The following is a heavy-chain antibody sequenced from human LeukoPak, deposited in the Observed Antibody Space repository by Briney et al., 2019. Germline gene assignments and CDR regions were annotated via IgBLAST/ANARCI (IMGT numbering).Heavy chain of an antibody. Sequence: HGESLKISCKVSGYSFPTYRINWVRRMPGRGLEWMGKIDPADSHTDYNPSFQGHVTMSVDKSISTAYLQWSGLKASDTAIYYCARTGYTSGWPYGMDVWGKGTTVTVSS. V-gene: IGHV5-10-1*01. J-gene: IGHJ6*04. CDR1: GYSFPTYR. CDR2: IDPADSHT. D-gene: IGHD6-19*01. CDR3: ARTGYTSGWPYGMDV.